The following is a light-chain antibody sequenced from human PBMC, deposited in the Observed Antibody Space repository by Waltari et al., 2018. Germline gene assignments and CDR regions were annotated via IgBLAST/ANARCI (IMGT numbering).Light chain of an antibody. CDR1: QGISSY. V-gene: IGKV1-9*01. CDR2: AAS. Sequence: DIQLTQSPSFLSASVGDRVTITCRASQGISSYLAWCQQKPGKAPKVLTYAASTLQSGVPSRFSGSGSGTDFTLTISSLQPEDFATYYCQQVNSYPRTFGQGTKLEIK. CDR3: QQVNSYPRT. J-gene: IGKJ2*01.